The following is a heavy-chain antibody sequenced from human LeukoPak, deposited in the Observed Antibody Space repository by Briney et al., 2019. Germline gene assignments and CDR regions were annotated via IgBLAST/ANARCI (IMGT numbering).Heavy chain of an antibody. J-gene: IGHJ4*02. CDR3: AREPGYSSGWYYFDY. D-gene: IGHD6-19*01. CDR2: IIPIFGTA. CDR1: GGTFSSYA. V-gene: IGHV1-69*05. Sequence: SVKVSFKASGGTFSSYAISWVRQAPGQGLEWMGRIIPIFGTANYAQKFQGRVTITTDESTSTAYMELSSLRSEDTAVYYCAREPGYSSGWYYFDYWGQGTLVTVSS.